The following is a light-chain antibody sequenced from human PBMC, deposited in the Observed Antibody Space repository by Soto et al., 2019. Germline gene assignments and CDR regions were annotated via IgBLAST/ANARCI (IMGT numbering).Light chain of an antibody. CDR1: SSDVGSYNL. CDR3: FSYAGSSTLWV. V-gene: IGLV2-23*02. Sequence: QSVLTQPASVSGSPGQSITISCTGTSSDVGSYNLVSWYQQHPGKAPKLMIYEVSKRPSGVSNRFSGSKSGNTASLTISGLQAEDEADYYCFSYAGSSTLWVFGGGTQLTVL. J-gene: IGLJ3*02. CDR2: EVS.